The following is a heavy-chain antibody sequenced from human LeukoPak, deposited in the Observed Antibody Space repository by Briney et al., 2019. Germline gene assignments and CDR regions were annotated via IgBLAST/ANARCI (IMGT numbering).Heavy chain of an antibody. V-gene: IGHV1-18*01. CDR2: ISPYNGDT. J-gene: IGHJ4*02. CDR3: VRTEDDLASATFPFDL. CDR1: GYIFMNYG. D-gene: IGHD2/OR15-2a*01. Sequence: ASVKVSCKASGYIFMNYGFTWVRQAPGHGLEWMGWISPYNGDTRYAQQLRDRVTMTTDTSTSTAYMELGSLRSDDTAVYYCVRTEDDLASATFPFDLWGQGTLVSVSS.